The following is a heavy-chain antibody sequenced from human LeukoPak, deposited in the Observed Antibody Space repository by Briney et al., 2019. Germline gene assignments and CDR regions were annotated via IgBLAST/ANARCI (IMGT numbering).Heavy chain of an antibody. D-gene: IGHD3-10*01. CDR3: AKRGPGSPQSGKYYFDY. J-gene: IGHJ4*02. CDR1: GFTFSNYF. Sequence: GGSLRLSCAASGFTFSNYFMGWVRQAPGKGLEWVANIRGDGSDKYYVDSVKGRFTISRDNSKNTLYLQMDSLRAEDTAVYYCAKRGPGSPQSGKYYFDYWGQGTLVTVSS. CDR2: IRGDGSDK. V-gene: IGHV3-7*03.